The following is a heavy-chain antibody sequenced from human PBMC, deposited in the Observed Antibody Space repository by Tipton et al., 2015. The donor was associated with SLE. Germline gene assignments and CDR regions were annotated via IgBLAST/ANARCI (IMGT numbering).Heavy chain of an antibody. CDR3: ARVQGFSSWYFDL. Sequence: LRLSCTVSGGSISSHYWSWIRQPPGKGLEWIGYIYYSGSTNYNPSLKSRVTISVDTSKNQFSLKLSSVTAADTAVYYCARVQGFSSWYFDLWGRGTLVTVSS. CDR2: IYYSGST. J-gene: IGHJ2*01. D-gene: IGHD3-3*02. CDR1: GGSISSHY. V-gene: IGHV4-59*11.